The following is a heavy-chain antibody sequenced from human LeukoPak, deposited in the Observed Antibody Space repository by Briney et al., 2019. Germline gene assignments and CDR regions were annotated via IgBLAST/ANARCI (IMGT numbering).Heavy chain of an antibody. Sequence: PGGSLRLSCAASGFTFSSYWMSWVRQAPGKGLEWVANIRQDGSEIYYVDSVKGRFTISRDNAKNSLYLQMNSLRAEDTAVYYCAGPGGYYYYYYLDVWGKGTTVTVSS. CDR2: IRQDGSEI. V-gene: IGHV3-7*01. CDR1: GFTFSSYW. CDR3: AGPGGYYYYYYLDV. J-gene: IGHJ6*03. D-gene: IGHD2-15*01.